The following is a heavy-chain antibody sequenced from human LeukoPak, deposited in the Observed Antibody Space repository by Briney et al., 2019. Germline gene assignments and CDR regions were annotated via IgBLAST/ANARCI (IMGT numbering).Heavy chain of an antibody. J-gene: IGHJ3*02. CDR3: ARGTLNYYDSSGYITTNAFDI. CDR2: IIPIFGTA. D-gene: IGHD3-22*01. Sequence: SVKVSCKASGGTFSSYAISWVRQAPGQGLEWMGRIIPIFGTANYAQKFQGRVTITTDESTSTAYMELSSLRSEDTAVYYCARGTLNYYDSSGYITTNAFDIWGQGTMVTVSS. CDR1: GGTFSSYA. V-gene: IGHV1-69*05.